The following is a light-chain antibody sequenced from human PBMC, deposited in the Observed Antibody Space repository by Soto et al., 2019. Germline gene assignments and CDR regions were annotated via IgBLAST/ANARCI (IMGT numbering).Light chain of an antibody. Sequence: EIMMTQSPATLSVSPGERATLSCRASQSVTNNLAWYQQKPGQAPRLLIYYASTRATGVPARFSGSGSGTEFTLTISSLQSEDFALYYCQQYNHWPPITFGQGTRLEIK. V-gene: IGKV3-15*01. CDR3: QQYNHWPPIT. CDR2: YAS. CDR1: QSVTNN. J-gene: IGKJ5*01.